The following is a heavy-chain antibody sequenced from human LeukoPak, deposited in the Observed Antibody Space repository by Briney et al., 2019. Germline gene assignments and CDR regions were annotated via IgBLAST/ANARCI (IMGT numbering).Heavy chain of an antibody. CDR3: ARSRRAGYADAFDI. V-gene: IGHV4-59*01. CDR2: IYYSGST. Sequence: PSETLSLTCTVSGGSISSYYWSWIRQPPGKGLEWMGYIYYSGSTNYNPSLKSRVTISVDTSKNQFSLKLSSVTAADTAVYYCARSRRAGYADAFDIWGQGTMVTVSS. D-gene: IGHD2-2*01. CDR1: GGSISSYY. J-gene: IGHJ3*02.